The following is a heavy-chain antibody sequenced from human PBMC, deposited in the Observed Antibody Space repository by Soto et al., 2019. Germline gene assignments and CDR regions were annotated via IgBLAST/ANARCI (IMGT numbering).Heavy chain of an antibody. D-gene: IGHD3-3*01. CDR3: AGGVVIDYYYYYGMDV. J-gene: IGHJ6*02. CDR2: IYTSGST. CDR1: GGSISSYY. V-gene: IGHV4-4*07. Sequence: PSETLSLTCTVSGGSISSYYWSWIRQPAGKGLEWIGRIYTSGSTNYNPSLKSRVTMSVDTSKKQFSLKLSSVTAADTAVYYCAGGVVIDYYYYYGMDVWGQGTTVTVYS.